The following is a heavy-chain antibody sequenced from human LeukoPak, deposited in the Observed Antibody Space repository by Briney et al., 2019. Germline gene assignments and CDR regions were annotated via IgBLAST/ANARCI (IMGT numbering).Heavy chain of an antibody. CDR2: INHSGST. CDR3: ARGKGYCSGGSCHSWLDP. J-gene: IGHJ5*02. V-gene: IGHV4-34*01. D-gene: IGHD2-15*01. Sequence: PSETLSLACAVYGGSFSGYYWSWIRQPPGKGLEWIGEINHSGSTNYNPSLKSRVTISVDTSKNQFSLKLSSVTAADTAVYYCARGKGYCSGGSCHSWLDPWGQGTLVTVSS. CDR1: GGSFSGYY.